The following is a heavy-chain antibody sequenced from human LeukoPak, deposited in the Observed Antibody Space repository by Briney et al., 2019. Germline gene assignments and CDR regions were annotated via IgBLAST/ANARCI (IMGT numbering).Heavy chain of an antibody. CDR3: ARDYYGSGSYYPFRYYYYMDV. J-gene: IGHJ6*03. CDR1: GGSISSGSYY. V-gene: IGHV4-61*02. D-gene: IGHD3-10*01. CDR2: IYTSGST. Sequence: SETLSLTCTVSGGSISSGSYYWSWIRQPAGKGLEWIGRIYTSGSTNYNPSLKSRVTISVDTSKNQFSLKLSSVTAADTAVYYCARDYYGSGSYYPFRYYYYMDVWGKGTTVTISS.